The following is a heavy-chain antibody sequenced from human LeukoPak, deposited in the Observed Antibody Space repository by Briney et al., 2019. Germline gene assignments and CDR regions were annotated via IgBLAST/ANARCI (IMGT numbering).Heavy chain of an antibody. D-gene: IGHD3-3*01. Sequence: SETLSLTCAVYGGPFSGYYWSWIRQPPGKGLEWIGEINHSGSTNYNPSLKSRVTISVDTSKNQFSLKLSSVTAADTAVYYCARGPRITIFGVVTPLDYWGQGTLVTVSS. CDR1: GGPFSGYY. V-gene: IGHV4-34*01. CDR2: INHSGST. J-gene: IGHJ4*02. CDR3: ARGPRITIFGVVTPLDY.